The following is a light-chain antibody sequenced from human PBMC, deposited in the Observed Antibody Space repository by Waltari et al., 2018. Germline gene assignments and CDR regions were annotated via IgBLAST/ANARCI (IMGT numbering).Light chain of an antibody. CDR3: QQYYSTLT. V-gene: IGKV4-1*01. CDR2: WAS. Sequence: DIVMTQSPDSLAVYLGERATINCKSSQSVLYSSNNKNYLAWYQQQPGQPPKLLISWASTRESGVPDRFSGSGSGTDFTLTISSLQAEDVAVYYCQQYYSTLTFGGGTKVEIK. CDR1: QSVLYSSNNKNY. J-gene: IGKJ4*01.